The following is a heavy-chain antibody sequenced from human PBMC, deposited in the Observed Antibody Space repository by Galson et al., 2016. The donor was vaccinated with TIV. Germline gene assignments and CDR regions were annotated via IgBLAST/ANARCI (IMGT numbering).Heavy chain of an antibody. D-gene: IGHD2-2*01. CDR3: ARRSVYCPSNSCYFEN. CDR1: GGTFFSTYA. V-gene: IGHV1-69*13. J-gene: IGHJ4*02. CDR2: IIPLFGTA. Sequence: SVKVSCKASGGTFFSTYAIIWVRQAPGQGLEWMGGIIPLFGTAKYAQKFQGRVTITADESTSTAHMELSSLRSEDTAVYYCARRSVYCPSNSCYFENWGQGTPVTVSS.